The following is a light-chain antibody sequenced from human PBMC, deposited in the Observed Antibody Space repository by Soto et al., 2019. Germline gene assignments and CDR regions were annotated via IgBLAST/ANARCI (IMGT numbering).Light chain of an antibody. V-gene: IGKV3-11*01. CDR3: QQRSNWPPIT. Sequence: IVFTQSPATLSLSPGERATLSCRASQSVSSYLAWDQQKPGQAQRLLIYDASNRATGIPARFSGSVSGTDFTLTISSLEPEDFAVYYCQQRSNWPPITFGQGTRLEI. CDR2: DAS. J-gene: IGKJ5*01. CDR1: QSVSSY.